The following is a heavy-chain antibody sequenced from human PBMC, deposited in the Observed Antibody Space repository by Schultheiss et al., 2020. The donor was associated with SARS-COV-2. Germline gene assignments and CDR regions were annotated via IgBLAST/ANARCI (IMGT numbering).Heavy chain of an antibody. CDR3: ARGGHYYGSGSYYNPYYYGMDV. CDR1: GGSFSSYY. D-gene: IGHD3-10*01. CDR2: IYYSGST. J-gene: IGHJ6*02. V-gene: IGHV4-59*12. Sequence: SQTLSLTCAVYGGSFSSYYWSWIRQPPGKGLEWIGYIYYSGSTNYNPSLKSRVTISVDTSKNQFSLKLSSVTAADTAVYYCARGGHYYGSGSYYNPYYYGMDVWGQGTTVTVSS.